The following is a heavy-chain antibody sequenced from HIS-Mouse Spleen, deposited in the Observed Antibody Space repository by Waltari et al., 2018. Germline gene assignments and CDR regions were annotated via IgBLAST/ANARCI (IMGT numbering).Heavy chain of an antibody. J-gene: IGHJ4*02. CDR1: GYTFTGYS. D-gene: IGHD6-6*01. Sequence: QVQLVQSGAAVKKPGASVTVSCKAAGYTFTGYSMPWVRQAPGQGLEWRGGINPNSGGTNYAQKFQGRVTMTRDTSISTAYMELSRLRSDDTAVYYCASDSSSSYFDYWGQGTLVTVSS. V-gene: IGHV1-2*02. CDR3: ASDSSSSYFDY. CDR2: INPNSGGT.